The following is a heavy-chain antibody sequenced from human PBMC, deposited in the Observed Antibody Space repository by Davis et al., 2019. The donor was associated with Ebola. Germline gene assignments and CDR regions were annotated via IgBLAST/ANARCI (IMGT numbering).Heavy chain of an antibody. CDR3: VRREGHNARYDL. CDR2: IYYRSRWTF. Sequence: HSQTLSLTCAIPGDSVSSDTATWDWIRQSPSRGLEWLGRIYYRSRWTFDYAISVRSRIAINPDTSTNQFSLHLKAVTPEDTAVYYCVRREGHNARYDLWGRGTLVTVSS. V-gene: IGHV6-1*01. CDR1: GDSVSSDTAT. J-gene: IGHJ2*01. D-gene: IGHD1-1*01.